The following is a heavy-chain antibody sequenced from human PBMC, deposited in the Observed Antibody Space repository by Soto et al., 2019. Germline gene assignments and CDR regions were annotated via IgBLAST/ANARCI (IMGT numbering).Heavy chain of an antibody. CDR2: ISGSGGST. V-gene: IGHV3-23*01. D-gene: IGHD2-2*01. J-gene: IGHJ6*02. CDR1: GFTFSSYA. CDR3: SKKGGGTVVLPAPYYYYYGMDV. Sequence: GGSLRLSCAASGFTFSSYAMSWVRQAPGKGLEWVSAISGSGGSTYYADSVKGRFTISRDNSKNTLYLQMNSLRAEDTAVYYCSKKGGGTVVLPAPYYYYYGMDVWGQGTTVTVSS.